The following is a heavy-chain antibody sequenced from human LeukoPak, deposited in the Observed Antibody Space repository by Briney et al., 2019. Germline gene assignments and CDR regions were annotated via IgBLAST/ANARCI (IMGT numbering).Heavy chain of an antibody. CDR1: GYTFTSYG. J-gene: IGHJ4*02. V-gene: IGHV1-18*01. D-gene: IGHD5-12*01. CDR2: ISAYNGNT. CDR3: ARVISRYSGYDWVY. Sequence: ASVKVSCTASGYTFTSYGISWVRQAPGQGLEWMGWISAYNGNTNYAQKLQGRVTMTTDTSTSTAYMELRSLRSDDTAVYYCARVISRYSGYDWVYWGQGTLVTVSS.